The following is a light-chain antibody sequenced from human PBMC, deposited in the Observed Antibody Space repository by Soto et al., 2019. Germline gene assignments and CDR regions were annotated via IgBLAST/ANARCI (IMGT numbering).Light chain of an antibody. CDR3: QQYGSSGT. V-gene: IGKV3-20*01. CDR2: GAS. CDR1: QSVSKNY. Sequence: EIALTQSPGTRSLSAGERATLSWGASQSVSKNYLAWYQQKPGQAPRLLIYGASNRATGIPDRFIGSGSGTDFTLTISRMAPEDFAVDYCQQYGSSGTFGQGTKVDIK. J-gene: IGKJ1*01.